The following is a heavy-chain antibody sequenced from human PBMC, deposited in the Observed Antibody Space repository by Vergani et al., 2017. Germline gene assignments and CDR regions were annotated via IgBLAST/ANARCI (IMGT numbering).Heavy chain of an antibody. Sequence: EVQLVESGGGLVKPGGSLRLSCAASGFTFSSYSMNWVRQAPGKGLEWVSSISSSSSYIYYADSVKGRFTISRDNAKNSLYLQMNSLIAEDTAVYYCARGEIVVVPATFDYWGQGTLVTVSS. CDR1: GFTFSSYS. CDR3: ARGEIVVVPATFDY. D-gene: IGHD2-2*01. J-gene: IGHJ4*02. V-gene: IGHV3-21*01. CDR2: ISSSSSYI.